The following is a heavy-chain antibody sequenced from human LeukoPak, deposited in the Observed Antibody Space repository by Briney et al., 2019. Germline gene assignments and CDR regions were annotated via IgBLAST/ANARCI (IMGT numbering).Heavy chain of an antibody. Sequence: SETLCLTCAVSGGAPCGFYWSCSPESPGQGLEGMGYIYDSVSTDYTPSLKSPVTISAYTCKNQFSRTLCSLTAAHTPWRYCAGRRERGPPPHNKGKTYYFDYWGQGTLVTVSS. D-gene: IGHD1-1*01. CDR1: GGAPCGFY. CDR2: IYDSVST. CDR3: AGRRERGPPPHNKGKTYYFDY. J-gene: IGHJ4*02. V-gene: IGHV4-59*01.